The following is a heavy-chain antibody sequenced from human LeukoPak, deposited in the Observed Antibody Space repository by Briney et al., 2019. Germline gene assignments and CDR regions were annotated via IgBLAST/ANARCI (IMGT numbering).Heavy chain of an antibody. D-gene: IGHD3-22*01. CDR2: INHSGST. J-gene: IGHJ4*02. V-gene: IGHV4-34*01. CDR3: ARSVKDYYDSSGYSEHDY. Sequence: PSETLSLTCAVYGGSFSGYYWSWIRQPPGKGLEWIGEINHSGSTNYNPSLKSRVTIPVDTSKNQFSLKLSSVTAADTAVYYCARSVKDYYDSSGYSEHDYWGQGTLVTVSS. CDR1: GGSFSGYY.